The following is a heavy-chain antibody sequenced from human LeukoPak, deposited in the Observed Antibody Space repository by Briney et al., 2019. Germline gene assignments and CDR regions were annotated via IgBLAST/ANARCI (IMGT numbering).Heavy chain of an antibody. V-gene: IGHV4-59*05. Sequence: SETLSLTCDVSGGSISGNYWSWIRQPAGKGLEWIGSIYYSGSTYYNPSLKSRVTISVDPSKNQFSLKLPSVSAADTAVYYCARISSGWPHYYMDVWGKGNTVTVSS. D-gene: IGHD6-19*01. CDR3: ARISSGWPHYYMDV. CDR1: GGSISGNY. CDR2: IYYSGST. J-gene: IGHJ6*03.